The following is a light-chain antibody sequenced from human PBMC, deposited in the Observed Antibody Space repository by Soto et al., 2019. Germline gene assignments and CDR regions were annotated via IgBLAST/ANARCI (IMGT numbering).Light chain of an antibody. J-gene: IGKJ5*01. CDR3: QQHTDWPPIT. Sequence: EIVMTQSPATLSVSPGERATLACRASQSVNSKIAWYQQKPGQAPGLLIYGASTRASGVPARFSGSGSGTDFILTISSLQSEDSAVYYCQQHTDWPPITFGQGTRLEIK. V-gene: IGKV3-15*01. CDR1: QSVNSK. CDR2: GAS.